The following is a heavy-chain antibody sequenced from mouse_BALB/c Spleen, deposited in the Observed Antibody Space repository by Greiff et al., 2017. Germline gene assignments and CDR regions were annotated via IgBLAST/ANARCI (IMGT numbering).Heavy chain of an antibody. CDR3: ASLGAGNY. CDR1: GFTFSSYT. D-gene: IGHD3-3*01. V-gene: IGHV5-12-2*01. J-gene: IGHJ2*01. CDR2: ISNGGGST. Sequence: EVMLVESGGGLVQPGGSLKLSCAASGFTFSSYTMSWVRQTPEKRLEWVAYISNGGGSTYYPDTVKGRFTISRDNAKNTLYLQMSSLKSEDTAMYYCASLGAGNYWGQGTTLTVSS.